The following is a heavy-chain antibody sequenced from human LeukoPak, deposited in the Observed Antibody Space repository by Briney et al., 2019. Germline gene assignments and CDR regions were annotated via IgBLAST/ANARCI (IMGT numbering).Heavy chain of an antibody. Sequence: PSETLSLTCTVSGGSIRTDGSYWAWIRQPPGKGLEWIGSIYIDGITHYNSSLQSRVTLSIDTSKNHFSLRLTSVTAADTAVVYCARLFTRAWEYRYGMDVWGQGTAVTVSS. D-gene: IGHD1-26*01. CDR1: GGSIRTDGSY. CDR2: IYIDGIT. CDR3: ARLFTRAWEYRYGMDV. J-gene: IGHJ6*02. V-gene: IGHV4-39*02.